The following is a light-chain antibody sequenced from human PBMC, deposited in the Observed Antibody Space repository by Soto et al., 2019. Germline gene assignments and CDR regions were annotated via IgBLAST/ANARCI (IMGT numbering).Light chain of an antibody. CDR3: HQYENSPLT. Sequence: EIVLTQSPGTLSLSPGERATLSCRASQSVISNYLACYQQKPGQPPRLLIYGASTRAAGIPDMFSGSGSGTDFTLTISRLEPEDFAVYYRHQYENSPLTFGGGTKVDIK. V-gene: IGKV3-20*01. J-gene: IGKJ4*01. CDR1: QSVISNY. CDR2: GAS.